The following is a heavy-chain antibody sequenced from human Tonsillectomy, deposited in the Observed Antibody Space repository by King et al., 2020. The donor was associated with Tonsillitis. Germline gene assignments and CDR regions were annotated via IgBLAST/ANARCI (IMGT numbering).Heavy chain of an antibody. CDR1: GFTFTSYG. Sequence: VQLVESGGGVVQPGRSLRLSCAASGFTFTSYGMHWVRQAPGKGLEWVALMSYNGGNKDYADSVKGRFTISRDNSKNTLYLQMNSLRPDDTAVYFCAKWLWRHDAFDIWGQGTLVTVSS. CDR3: AKWLWRHDAFDI. J-gene: IGHJ3*02. D-gene: IGHD5-12*01. CDR2: MSYNGGNK. V-gene: IGHV3-30*18.